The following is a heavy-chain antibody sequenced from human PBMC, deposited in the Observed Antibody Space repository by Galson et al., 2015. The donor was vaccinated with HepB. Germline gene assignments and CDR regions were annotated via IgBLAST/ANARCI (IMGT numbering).Heavy chain of an antibody. Sequence: SVKVSCKASGGTFISYTINWVRQAPGQGLEWMGGIIPMTDTTNYAQKFQGRVTITADKSTSTAYMELSSLRSEDTAVYYCARPGGVRSGSDYGFDYWGQGTLVTVSS. J-gene: IGHJ4*02. CDR3: ARPGGVRSGSDYGFDY. CDR2: IIPMTDTT. CDR1: GGTFISYT. D-gene: IGHD1-26*01. V-gene: IGHV1-69*06.